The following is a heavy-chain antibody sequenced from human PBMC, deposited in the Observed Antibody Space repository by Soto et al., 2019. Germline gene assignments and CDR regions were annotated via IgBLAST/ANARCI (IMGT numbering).Heavy chain of an antibody. J-gene: IGHJ6*03. CDR3: ASHYDFWSGYPMDV. Sequence: GGSLRLSCAASGFTFSSYSMNWVRQAPGKGLEWVSYISSSSSTIYYADSVKGRFTISRDNAKNSLYLQMNSLRAEDTAVYYCASHYDFWSGYPMDVWGKGTTVTVSS. CDR1: GFTFSSYS. V-gene: IGHV3-48*01. CDR2: ISSSSSTI. D-gene: IGHD3-3*01.